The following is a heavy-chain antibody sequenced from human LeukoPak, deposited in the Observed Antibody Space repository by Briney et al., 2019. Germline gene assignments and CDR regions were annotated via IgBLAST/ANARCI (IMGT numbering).Heavy chain of an antibody. CDR1: GGSFSDYY. Sequence: PSETLSLTCAVYGGSFSDYYWSWIRQPPGKGLEWIGEINHGGSTNYNPSLKSRVTISVDTSKNQFSLKLSSVTAADTAVYYCARGFFESYSSAWSRYFDYWGQGTLVTASS. CDR3: ARGFFESYSSAWSRYFDY. J-gene: IGHJ4*02. CDR2: INHGGST. D-gene: IGHD6-19*01. V-gene: IGHV4-34*01.